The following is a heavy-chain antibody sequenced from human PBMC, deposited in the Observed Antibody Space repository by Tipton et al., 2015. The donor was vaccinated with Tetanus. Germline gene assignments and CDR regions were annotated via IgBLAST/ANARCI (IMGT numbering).Heavy chain of an antibody. Sequence: SLRLSCEASGFTLSRYWTHWVRQTPGTGLVWVSRINSDGSARSYADSVKGRFTISRDNAKNSLSLQVNSLRAEDTAVYYCARVWGRGQLVTKPNWYFDLWGRGTRVTVSS. J-gene: IGHJ2*01. CDR3: ARVWGRGQLVTKPNWYFDL. V-gene: IGHV3-74*01. CDR2: INSDGSAR. D-gene: IGHD6-6*01. CDR1: GFTLSRYW.